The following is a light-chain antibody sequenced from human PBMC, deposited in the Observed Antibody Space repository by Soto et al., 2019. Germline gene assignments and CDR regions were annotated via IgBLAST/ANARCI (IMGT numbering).Light chain of an antibody. J-gene: IGKJ1*01. CDR2: WAS. CDR1: QSVLYISNNKNY. V-gene: IGKV4-1*01. Sequence: DIVMTQSPDSLAVSLGERATINCRSSQSVLYISNNKNYLAWYQQKPGQPPKLLIYWASTRESGVPDRFSGSGSGTDFTLTISSLRAEDVAVYYCQQYYSTLTWTFGQGTKVEIK. CDR3: QQYYSTLTWT.